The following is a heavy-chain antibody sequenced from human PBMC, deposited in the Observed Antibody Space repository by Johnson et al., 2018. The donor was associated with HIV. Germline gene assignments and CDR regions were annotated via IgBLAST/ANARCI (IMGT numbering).Heavy chain of an antibody. CDR1: GFTFSNAW. Sequence: VQLVESGGGVVQPGRSLRLSCAASGFTFSNAWMSWVRQAPGKGLEWVGRVKSKTDGGTIDYAAAVKGRFIISRDDSKNTLYLQMNGLKTEDTAVYYCTTMSALWFGDLHVFGDGFDIWGQGTMVTVSS. V-gene: IGHV3-15*01. CDR2: VKSKTDGGTI. J-gene: IGHJ3*02. D-gene: IGHD3-10*01. CDR3: TTMSALWFGDLHVFGDGFDI.